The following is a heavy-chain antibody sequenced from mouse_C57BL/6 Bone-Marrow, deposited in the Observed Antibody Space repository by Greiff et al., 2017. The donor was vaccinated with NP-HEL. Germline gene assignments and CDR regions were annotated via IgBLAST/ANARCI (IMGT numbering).Heavy chain of an antibody. Sequence: QVQLQQSGPGLVQPSQSLSITCTVSGFSLTSYGVHWVRQSPGKGLEWLGVIWRGGSTDYNAAFMSRLSITKDNSKSQFFFKMNSLQADDTAIYYCAKALYGFFYAMDYGGQGASVTVSS. J-gene: IGHJ4*01. CDR3: AKALYGFFYAMDY. V-gene: IGHV2-5*01. D-gene: IGHD1-1*02. CDR1: GFSLTSYG. CDR2: IWRGGST.